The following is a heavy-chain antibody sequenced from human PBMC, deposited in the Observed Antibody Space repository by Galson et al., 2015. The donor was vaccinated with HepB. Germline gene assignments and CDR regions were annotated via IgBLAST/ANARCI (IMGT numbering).Heavy chain of an antibody. CDR2: ISAYNGNT. Sequence: SVKVSCKASGYTFTSYGISWVRQAPGQGLEWMGWISAYNGNTNYAQKLQGRVTMTTDTSTSTAYMELRSLRSDDTAVYYYARVTLGPMATITSGYFDYWGQGTLVTVSS. CDR1: GYTFTSYG. V-gene: IGHV1-18*01. CDR3: ARVTLGPMATITSGYFDY. J-gene: IGHJ4*02. D-gene: IGHD5-24*01.